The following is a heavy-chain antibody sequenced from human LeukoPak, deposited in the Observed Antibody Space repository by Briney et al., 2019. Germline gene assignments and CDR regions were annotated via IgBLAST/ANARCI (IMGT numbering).Heavy chain of an antibody. Sequence: PGRSLRLSCAASGFTFDDYAMHWVRQAPGKGLEWVSGISWNSGSIGYADSVKGRFTISRDNAKNSLYLQMNSLRAEDTALYYCAKAFRYYYDSSGHDALKDAFDIWGQGTMVTVSS. J-gene: IGHJ3*02. V-gene: IGHV3-9*01. D-gene: IGHD3-22*01. CDR2: ISWNSGSI. CDR1: GFTFDDYA. CDR3: AKAFRYYYDSSGHDALKDAFDI.